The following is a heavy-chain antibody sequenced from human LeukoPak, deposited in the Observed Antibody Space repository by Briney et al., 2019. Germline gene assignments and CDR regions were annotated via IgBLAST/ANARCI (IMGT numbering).Heavy chain of an antibody. CDR1: GFTFSSYE. D-gene: IGHD3-22*01. Sequence: GGSLRLSCAASGFTFSSYEMNWVRQAPGKGLEWVSYISSSGSTIYYADSVKGRFTISRDNAKNSLYLQMNSLRAEDTAVYYCARDSSGYYHDAFDIWGQGTMVTVSS. J-gene: IGHJ3*02. V-gene: IGHV3-48*03. CDR3: ARDSSGYYHDAFDI. CDR2: ISSSGSTI.